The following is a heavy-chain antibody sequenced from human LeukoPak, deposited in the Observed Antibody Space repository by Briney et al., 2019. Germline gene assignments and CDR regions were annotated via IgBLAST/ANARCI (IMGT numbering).Heavy chain of an antibody. CDR1: GFTLGSHD. J-gene: IGHJ4*02. Sequence: GGSLRLSCTASGFTLGSHDMHWVRQIPGQGLEWVAAVSSGFHAFFADSVQGRFTVSREDARNSLYLQMNSLRAGDTAVYYCVKEARGYHYTYFDYWGQGTLVTVSS. CDR2: VSSGFHA. CDR3: VKEARGYHYTYFDY. D-gene: IGHD5-18*01. V-gene: IGHV3-13*01.